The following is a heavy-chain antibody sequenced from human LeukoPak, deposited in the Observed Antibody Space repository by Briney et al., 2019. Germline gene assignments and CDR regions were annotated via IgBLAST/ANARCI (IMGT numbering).Heavy chain of an antibody. D-gene: IGHD4-23*01. V-gene: IGHV3-48*03. CDR1: GFTFSSYE. CDR3: ARASGNSAEFDY. J-gene: IGHJ4*02. CDR2: ISSSGSTI. Sequence: TGGSLRLSCAASGFTFSSYEMNWVRQAPGKGLEWVSYISSSGSTIYYADSVKGRFTISRDNAKNSLYLQMNSLRAEDTAVYYCARASGNSAEFDYWGQGTLVTVSS.